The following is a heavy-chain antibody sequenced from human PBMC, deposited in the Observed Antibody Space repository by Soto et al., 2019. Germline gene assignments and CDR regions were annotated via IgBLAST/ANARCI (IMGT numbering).Heavy chain of an antibody. V-gene: IGHV3-11*01. CDR2: ISNSGRTI. Sequence: GGSLRLSCAASGFSFSDYYMNWIRQAPGKGLEWVSYISNSGRTIYYADSVKGRFTISRDNAKNSLYLQMNSLRAEDTAVYYCAASGYGRGYFDYWGQGALVTVPQ. CDR1: GFSFSDYY. J-gene: IGHJ4*02. D-gene: IGHD5-12*01. CDR3: AASGYGRGYFDY.